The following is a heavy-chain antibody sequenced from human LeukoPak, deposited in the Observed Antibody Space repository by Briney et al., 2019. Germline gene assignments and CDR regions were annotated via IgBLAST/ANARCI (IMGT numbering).Heavy chain of an antibody. D-gene: IGHD5-24*01. CDR3: AAPQRDGYNSRQFDY. CDR2: IYSDGST. Sequence: PGRSLRLSCAASGLTVSSNYMSWVRQAPGKWLEWVSVIYSDGSTDYADSVKDRFTISRDKSKNTLYLQMNSLRVEDTAVHYCAAPQRDGYNSRQFDYWGQGTLVTVSS. J-gene: IGHJ4*02. CDR1: GLTVSSNY. V-gene: IGHV3-66*01.